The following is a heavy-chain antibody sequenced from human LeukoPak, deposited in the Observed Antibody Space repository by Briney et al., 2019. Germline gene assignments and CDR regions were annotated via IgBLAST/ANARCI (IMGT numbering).Heavy chain of an antibody. CDR3: AKSGRATDY. Sequence: GGSLRLSCAASGFTFSNYVMNWVRQAPGKGLQWVASISIGTGSTYYADFVKGRFTISRDTSRNTLYLQMNSLEIEDTAVYYCAKSGRATDYWGQGTLVTVSS. J-gene: IGHJ4*02. D-gene: IGHD3-10*01. CDR1: GFTFSNYV. V-gene: IGHV3-23*01. CDR2: ISIGTGST.